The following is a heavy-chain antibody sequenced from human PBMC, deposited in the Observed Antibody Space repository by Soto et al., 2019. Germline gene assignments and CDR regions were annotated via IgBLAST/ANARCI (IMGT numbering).Heavy chain of an antibody. CDR2: IRSKAYGGTT. V-gene: IGHV3-49*03. CDR1: GFTFGDYA. D-gene: IGHD3-9*01. Sequence: PGGSLRLSCTASGFTFGDYAMSWFRQAPGKGLEWVGFIRSKAYGGTTEYAASVKGRFTISRDDSKSIAYLQMNSLKTEDTAVYYCTRAYYDILTGYYPPDTYYYYGMDVWGQGTTVTVSS. CDR3: TRAYYDILTGYYPPDTYYYYGMDV. J-gene: IGHJ6*02.